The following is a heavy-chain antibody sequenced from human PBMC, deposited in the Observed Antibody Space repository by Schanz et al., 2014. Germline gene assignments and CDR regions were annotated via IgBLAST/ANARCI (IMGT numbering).Heavy chain of an antibody. CDR1: GFIFSSYG. Sequence: QVQLVESGGGLVKPGGSLRLSCAASGFIFSSYGLHWVRQAPGKGLEWVAVISYDGSNKYYADSVKGRFSISRDYSKNTLYQQMSSLRAEDTAIYYCAKLSSSGRLAGYFDYWGQGALXTVSS. D-gene: IGHD6-19*01. V-gene: IGHV3-30*06. CDR3: AKLSSSGRLAGYFDY. J-gene: IGHJ4*02. CDR2: ISYDGSNK.